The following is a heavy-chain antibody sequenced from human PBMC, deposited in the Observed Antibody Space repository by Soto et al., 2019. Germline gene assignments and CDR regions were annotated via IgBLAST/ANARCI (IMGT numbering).Heavy chain of an antibody. V-gene: IGHV1-69*13. Sequence: SVKVSRKASGGTFSSYAISWVRQAPGQGLEWMGGIIPIFGTANYAQKFQGRVTITADESTSTAYMELSSLRSEDTAVYYCARDFVVVPAAVDYGMDVWGQGTTVTVSS. CDR3: ARDFVVVPAAVDYGMDV. D-gene: IGHD2-2*01. CDR2: IIPIFGTA. J-gene: IGHJ6*02. CDR1: GGTFSSYA.